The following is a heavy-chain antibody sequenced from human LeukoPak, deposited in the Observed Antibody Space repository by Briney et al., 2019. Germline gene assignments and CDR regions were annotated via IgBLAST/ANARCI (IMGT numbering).Heavy chain of an antibody. CDR1: GFTFSSYS. CDR3: ARRPLGGGSYYAFDY. CDR2: ISSSSSYI. V-gene: IGHV3-21*01. D-gene: IGHD1-26*01. Sequence: GGSLRLSCAASGFTFSSYSMNWVRQAPGKGLEWVSSISSSSSYIYYADSVKGRFTISRDNAKNSLYLQMNSLRAEDTAVYYCARRPLGGGSYYAFDYWGQGTLVTVSS. J-gene: IGHJ4*02.